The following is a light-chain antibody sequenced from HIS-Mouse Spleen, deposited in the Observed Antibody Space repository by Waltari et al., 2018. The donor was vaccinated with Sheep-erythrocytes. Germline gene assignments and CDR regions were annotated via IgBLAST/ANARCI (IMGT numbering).Light chain of an antibody. Sequence: QSALTQPASVSGSPGQSITISCTGTSSDVGGYNYVSWYQQHPGKAPKLISYDVSNRPSGVSNRFSGSKSGNTASLTISGLQAEDEADYYCSSYTSSSTWVFGGGTKLTVL. CDR3: SSYTSSSTWV. CDR2: DVS. CDR1: SSDVGGYNY. V-gene: IGLV2-14*03. J-gene: IGLJ3*02.